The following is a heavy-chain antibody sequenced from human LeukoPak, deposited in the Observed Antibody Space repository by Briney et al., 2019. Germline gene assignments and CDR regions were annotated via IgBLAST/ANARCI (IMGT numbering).Heavy chain of an antibody. V-gene: IGHV3-30*03. CDR1: GFTFSSYG. J-gene: IGHJ4*02. CDR2: ISYDGSNK. Sequence: GGTLRLSCAASGFTFSSYGMSWVRQAPGKGLEWVAVISYDGSNKYYADSVKGRFTISRDNSKNTLYLQMNSLRAEDTAVYYCNTVVPARFDYWGQGTLVTVSS. CDR3: NTVVPARFDY. D-gene: IGHD2-2*01.